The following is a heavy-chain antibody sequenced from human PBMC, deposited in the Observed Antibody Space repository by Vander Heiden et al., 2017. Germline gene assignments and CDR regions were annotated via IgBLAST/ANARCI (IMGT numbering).Heavy chain of an antibody. Sequence: QVQLVESGGGVVQPGRSLRLSCAASGFTFSSYGMHWVRQAAGKGLEWVAVISYDGSNKYYADSVKGRFTISRDNSKNTLYLQMNSLRAEDTAVYYCAKDLGYWGQGTLVTVSS. J-gene: IGHJ4*02. CDR3: AKDLGY. CDR1: GFTFSSYG. V-gene: IGHV3-30*18. CDR2: ISYDGSNK.